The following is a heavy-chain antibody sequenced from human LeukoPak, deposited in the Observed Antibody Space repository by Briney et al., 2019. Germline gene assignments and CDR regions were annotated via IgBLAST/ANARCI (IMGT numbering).Heavy chain of an antibody. Sequence: GGSLRLSCAASGFTFSSYWMSWVRQAPGKGLEWVSSISSTSTYIYYADSVKGRFTISRDNAKNSLYLQMNSLRADDTAVYYCARVVRGSVGYYFDYWGQGTLVTVSS. CDR1: GFTFSSYW. V-gene: IGHV3-21*01. CDR3: ARVVRGSVGYYFDY. D-gene: IGHD3-10*01. CDR2: ISSTSTYI. J-gene: IGHJ4*02.